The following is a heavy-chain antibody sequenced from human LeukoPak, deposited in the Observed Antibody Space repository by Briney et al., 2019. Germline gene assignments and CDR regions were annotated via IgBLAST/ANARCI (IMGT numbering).Heavy chain of an antibody. CDR3: AKDYGDGAEYFQH. CDR1: GFTFSSYA. Sequence: PGASLRLSCAASGFTFSSYAMSWVRQAPGKRLEWVSAISGSGGSTYYADSVKGRFTISRDNSKNALYLQMNSLRAEDTAVYYCAKDYGDGAEYFQHWGQGTLVTVSS. J-gene: IGHJ1*01. CDR2: ISGSGGST. D-gene: IGHD4-17*01. V-gene: IGHV3-23*01.